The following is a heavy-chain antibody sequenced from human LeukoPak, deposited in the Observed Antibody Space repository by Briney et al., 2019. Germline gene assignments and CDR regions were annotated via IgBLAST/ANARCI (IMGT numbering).Heavy chain of an antibody. V-gene: IGHV1-24*01. D-gene: IGHD2-15*01. Sequence: ASVKVSCKVSGYTLTELSMHWVRQAPGKGLEWMGGFDPEDGETIYAQKFQGRVTMTEDTSTDTAYMELSSLRSEDTAVYYCATAKVFCSGGSCRNYYFDYWGQGTLATVSS. CDR3: ATAKVFCSGGSCRNYYFDY. J-gene: IGHJ4*02. CDR1: GYTLTELS. CDR2: FDPEDGET.